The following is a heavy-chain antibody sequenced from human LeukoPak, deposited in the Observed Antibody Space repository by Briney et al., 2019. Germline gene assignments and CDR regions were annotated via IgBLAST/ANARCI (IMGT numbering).Heavy chain of an antibody. CDR3: AKDRIARQLWSQNYFDY. J-gene: IGHJ4*02. V-gene: IGHV3-23*01. CDR1: GFTFRNYW. CDR2: ISGSGGST. D-gene: IGHD5-18*01. Sequence: GGSLRLLCAPSGFTFRNYWMSWVRQAPGKGLEWVSAISGSGGSTYYADSVKDRFTISRDNSKNTLYLQMNSLRAEDTAVYYCAKDRIARQLWSQNYFDYWGQGTLVTVSS.